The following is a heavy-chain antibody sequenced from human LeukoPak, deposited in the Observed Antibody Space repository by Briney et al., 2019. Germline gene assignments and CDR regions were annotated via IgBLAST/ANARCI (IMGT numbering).Heavy chain of an antibody. V-gene: IGHV2-5*01. Sequence: SGPTLGHPTQTLTLTCTFSGFSLGTTGVGVGWIRQPPVKAPEWLALIYWNEDKRYSPSLKSRLTISKDTSKNQVVLTMTNMDPVDTATYYCARRPTARQYGDYFDYWGQGTLVTVSS. J-gene: IGHJ4*02. CDR3: ARRPTARQYGDYFDY. CDR1: GFSLGTTGVG. D-gene: IGHD4-17*01. CDR2: IYWNEDK.